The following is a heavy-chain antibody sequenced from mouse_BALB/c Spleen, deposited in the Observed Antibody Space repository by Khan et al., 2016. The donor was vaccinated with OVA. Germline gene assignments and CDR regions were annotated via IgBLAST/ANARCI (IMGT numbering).Heavy chain of an antibody. Sequence: QVQLQQSGAEQAKPGASVKMSCKASGYTFTSYWMHWVKQRPGQGLEWIGYINPSTGYTEYNQRFKDKATLTADKSSSTAYMQLSSLTSEESAVYYCANHGSSSAWLTYWGQGTLVTVSA. CDR1: GYTFTSYW. V-gene: IGHV1-7*01. J-gene: IGHJ3*01. D-gene: IGHD1-1*01. CDR3: ANHGSSSAWLTY. CDR2: INPSTGYT.